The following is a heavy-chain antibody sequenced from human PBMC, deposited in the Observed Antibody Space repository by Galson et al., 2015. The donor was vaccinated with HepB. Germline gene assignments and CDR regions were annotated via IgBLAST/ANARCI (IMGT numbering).Heavy chain of an antibody. CDR3: AKEGSYDFWSGYYPNYYYYHMDV. J-gene: IGHJ6*03. Sequence: SLRLSCAASGFTFSSYGMHWVRQAPGKGLEWVAVISYGGSNKYYADSVKGRFTISRDNSKNTLYLQMNSLRAEDTAVYYCAKEGSYDFWSGYYPNYYYYHMDVWGKGTTVTVSS. CDR1: GFTFSSYG. CDR2: ISYGGSNK. V-gene: IGHV3-30*18. D-gene: IGHD3-3*01.